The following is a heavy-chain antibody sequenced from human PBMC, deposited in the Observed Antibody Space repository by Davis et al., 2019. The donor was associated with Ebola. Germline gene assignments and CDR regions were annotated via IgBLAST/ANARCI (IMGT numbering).Heavy chain of an antibody. Sequence: GESLKISCAASGITFSRYSMNWVRPAPGKGLEWVAFISSGSFTIHYAGSVKGRFTISRDNAKNSLFLQMNSLRDEDTAVYYCARWSILGQWGQGTLVTVSS. CDR2: ISSGSFTI. V-gene: IGHV3-48*02. CDR1: GITFSRYS. CDR3: ARWSILGQ. D-gene: IGHD3-3*01. J-gene: IGHJ4*02.